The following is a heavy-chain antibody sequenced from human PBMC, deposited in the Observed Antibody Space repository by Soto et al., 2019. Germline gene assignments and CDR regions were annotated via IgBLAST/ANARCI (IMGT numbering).Heavy chain of an antibody. CDR3: ARDKDRLQLGGNYYYFLDV. CDR2: IMPVFPTP. J-gene: IGHJ6*02. CDR1: GGTFSTSA. V-gene: IGHV1-69*12. D-gene: IGHD1-1*01. Sequence: QVQLVQSGAEVKKPGSSVKVSCKACGGTFSTSAISWVRQAPGQGLEWVGGIMPVFPTPDYAQKFQGRVTITADESTTTAYLELTSLRTDYTAVYYCARDKDRLQLGGNYYYFLDVWGQGTAITVSS.